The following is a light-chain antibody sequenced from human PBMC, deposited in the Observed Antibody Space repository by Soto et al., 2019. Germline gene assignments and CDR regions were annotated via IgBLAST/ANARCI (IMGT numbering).Light chain of an antibody. V-gene: IGKV1-5*01. CDR2: DAS. Sequence: DIQVTQSPSTLSASVGDRVTITCRASQSINKWLAWYEHKPGKATKLLIYDASTLETGVPSRFTRSGSGTEFPLTILSLQPDDFATEFCQQYHQFFLSCAGGTMVEV. CDR1: QSINKW. CDR3: QQYHQFFLS. J-gene: IGKJ4*01.